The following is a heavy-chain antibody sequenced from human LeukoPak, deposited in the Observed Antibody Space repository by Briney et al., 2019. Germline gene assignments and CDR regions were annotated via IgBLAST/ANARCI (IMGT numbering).Heavy chain of an antibody. Sequence: GGSLRLSCAAPGFTFSGSAMSWVRQAPGEGLEGVSLISYSGANSYYTDSVRGRFTISRDNSKDTLFLQMNSLRAEDTAVYYCAKEGVAVTTRGAYFDYWGQGTLVTVSS. CDR3: AKEGVAVTTRGAYFDY. D-gene: IGHD4-17*01. V-gene: IGHV3-23*01. CDR1: GFTFSGSA. CDR2: ISYSGANS. J-gene: IGHJ4*02.